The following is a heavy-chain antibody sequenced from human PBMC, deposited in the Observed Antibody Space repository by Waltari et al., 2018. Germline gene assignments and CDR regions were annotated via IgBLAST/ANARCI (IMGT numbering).Heavy chain of an antibody. CDR1: GFTFSSYA. CDR3: ARVGGSGWYGDY. Sequence: QVQLVESGGGVVQPGRSLRLSCAASGFTFSSYAMHWVRQAPGKGLEWVAVISYDGSNKYYADSVKGRFTISRDNSKNTLYLQMNSLRAEDTAVYYCARVGGSGWYGDYWGQGTLVTVSS. D-gene: IGHD6-19*01. V-gene: IGHV3-30-3*01. CDR2: ISYDGSNK. J-gene: IGHJ4*02.